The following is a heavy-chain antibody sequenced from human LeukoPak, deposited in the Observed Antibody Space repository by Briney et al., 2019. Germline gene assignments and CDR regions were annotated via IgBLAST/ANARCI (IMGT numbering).Heavy chain of an antibody. CDR2: ISYDGSNK. CDR1: GFTFSSYG. V-gene: IGHV3-30*18. CDR3: AKDGGSGWYFDY. Sequence: SGGSLRLSCAASGFTFSSYGMHWVRQAPGKGLEWVAAISYDGSNKYYADSVKGRFTISRDNSKNTLYLQMNSLRAEDTAVYYCAKDGGSGWYFDYWGQGTLVTVSS. J-gene: IGHJ4*02. D-gene: IGHD6-19*01.